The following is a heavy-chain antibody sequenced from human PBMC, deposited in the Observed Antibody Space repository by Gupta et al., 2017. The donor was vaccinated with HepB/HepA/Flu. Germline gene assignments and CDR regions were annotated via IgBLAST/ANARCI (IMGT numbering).Heavy chain of an antibody. J-gene: IGHJ4*02. CDR1: GYTFSAYY. CDR3: ARFSSSRYYVDG. CDR2: INPDRGEK. V-gene: IGHV1-2*02. Sequence: APLVPSGADVKTPAASVKVSCTASGYTFSAYYIHWLRKAPGQGHEWRGGINPDRGEKHDAPTLQGRVAMTRDTSISTVYMELRGLKNDDTAVYYCARFSSSRYYVDGWGQGTLVSVSS. D-gene: IGHD6-13*01.